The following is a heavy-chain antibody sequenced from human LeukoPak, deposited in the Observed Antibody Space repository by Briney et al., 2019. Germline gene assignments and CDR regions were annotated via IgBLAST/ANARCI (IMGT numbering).Heavy chain of an antibody. CDR1: GGSVSSGSYH. J-gene: IGHJ4*02. Sequence: SETLSLTCTVSGGSVSSGSYHWSWIRQPPGKGLEYIGYIYYSGSTNYNPSLKSRVTISVDKSKNQFSLKLSSVTAADTAVYYCARGVAAAGVFDYWGQGTLVTVSS. CDR3: ARGVAAAGVFDY. CDR2: IYYSGST. V-gene: IGHV4-61*01. D-gene: IGHD6-13*01.